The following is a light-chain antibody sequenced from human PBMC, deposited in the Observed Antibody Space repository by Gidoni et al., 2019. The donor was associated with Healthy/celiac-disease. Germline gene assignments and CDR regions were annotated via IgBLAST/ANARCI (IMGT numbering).Light chain of an antibody. Sequence: SYELTQPPSVSVSPGQTARITCSGDALQKQYVYWYQQKQGQAPVLVIYKDSERPSGIPERFSGSSSGTTVTLTISGVQAEDEADYYCQSADSSGTYRGVFGGGTKLTVL. CDR2: KDS. V-gene: IGLV3-25*03. CDR3: QSADSSGTYRGV. CDR1: ALQKQY. J-gene: IGLJ2*01.